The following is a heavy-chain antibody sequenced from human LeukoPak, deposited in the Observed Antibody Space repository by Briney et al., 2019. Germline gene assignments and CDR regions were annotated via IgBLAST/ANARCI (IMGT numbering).Heavy chain of an antibody. J-gene: IGHJ4*02. CDR1: GFTFSSYS. CDR3: ARDGYCSSTSCYDY. V-gene: IGHV3-48*04. CDR2: ISSSSSTI. D-gene: IGHD2-2*01. Sequence: GGSLRLSGAASGFTFSSYSMNWVRQAPGKGLEWVSYISSSSSTIYYADSVKGRFTISRDNAKNSLYLQMNSLRAEDTAVYYCARDGYCSSTSCYDYWGQGTLVTVSS.